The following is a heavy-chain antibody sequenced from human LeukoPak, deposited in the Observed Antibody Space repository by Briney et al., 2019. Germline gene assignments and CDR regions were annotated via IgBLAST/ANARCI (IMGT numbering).Heavy chain of an antibody. CDR3: AREGDAFDF. CDR1: GLTFRNDI. V-gene: IGHV3-7*01. J-gene: IGHJ3*01. CDR2: MRQDGGEK. Sequence: GGCLRLSCAASGLTFRNDIISWIRQAPGKGLEWVANMRQDGGEKFYVDSVKGRFTISRDDAKNSLYLQMDSLRAEDTALYYCAREGDAFDFWGQGTMVTVSS.